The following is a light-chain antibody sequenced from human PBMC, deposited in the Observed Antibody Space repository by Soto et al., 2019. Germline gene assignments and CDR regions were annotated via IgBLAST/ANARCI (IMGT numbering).Light chain of an antibody. CDR1: SSNIGSNT. CDR2: SNN. J-gene: IGLJ2*01. Sequence: QSVLTQPPSASGTPGQRVTISCSGSSSNIGSNTVNWYQQLPGTAPKLLIYSNNQRPSGVPDRFSGSKSGTSASLAISGLQSEDEADYYCAAWDDSLNGVVFGGGTKLTVX. V-gene: IGLV1-44*01. CDR3: AAWDDSLNGVV.